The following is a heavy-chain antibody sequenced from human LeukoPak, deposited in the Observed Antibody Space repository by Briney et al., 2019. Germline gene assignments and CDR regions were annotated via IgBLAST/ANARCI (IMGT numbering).Heavy chain of an antibody. CDR3: ARRYCSGGSCYPYYFDY. CDR2: ISWNSGSI. J-gene: IGHJ4*02. Sequence: PGGSLRLSCAASGFTFDDYAMHWVRQAPGKGLEWVSGISWNSGSIGYADSVKGRFTISRDNAKNSLYLQMNSLRAEDTALYYCARRYCSGGSCYPYYFDYWGQGTLVTVSS. V-gene: IGHV3-9*01. D-gene: IGHD2-15*01. CDR1: GFTFDDYA.